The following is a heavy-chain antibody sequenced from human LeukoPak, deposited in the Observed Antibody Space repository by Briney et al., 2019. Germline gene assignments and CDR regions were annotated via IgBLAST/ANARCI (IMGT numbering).Heavy chain of an antibody. V-gene: IGHV4-34*01. Sequence: SETLSLTCAVYGGSFSGYYWSWIRQPPGKGLEWIGEINHSGSTNYNPSLKSRVTISVDTSKNQFSLKLSSVTAADTAVYYCAGSDTAMATALKFDYWGQGTLVTVSS. J-gene: IGHJ4*02. CDR2: INHSGST. D-gene: IGHD5-18*01. CDR3: AGSDTAMATALKFDY. CDR1: GGSFSGYY.